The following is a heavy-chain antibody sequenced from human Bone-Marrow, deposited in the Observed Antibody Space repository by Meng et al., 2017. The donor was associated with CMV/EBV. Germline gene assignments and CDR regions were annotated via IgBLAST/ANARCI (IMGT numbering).Heavy chain of an antibody. CDR1: GGSFSGYY. CDR2: INHSGST. J-gene: IGHJ4*02. CDR3: ARSRLWFGELLPLGY. Sequence: SCAVYGGSFSGYYWSWIRQPPGKGLEWIGEINHSGSTNYNPSLKSRVTISVDTSKNQFSLKLSSVTAADTAVYYCARSRLWFGELLPLGYWGQGTLVTVSS. V-gene: IGHV4-34*01. D-gene: IGHD3-10*01.